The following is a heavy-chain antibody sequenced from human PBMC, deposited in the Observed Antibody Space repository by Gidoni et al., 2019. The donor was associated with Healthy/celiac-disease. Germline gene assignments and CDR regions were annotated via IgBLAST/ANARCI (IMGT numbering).Heavy chain of an antibody. V-gene: IGHV3-30*18. D-gene: IGHD3-10*01. Sequence: QVQLVESGGGVVQPGRSLRLSCAASGFTFSRYGMHWVRQAPGKGLEWVAVISYDGSNKYYADSVKGRFTISRDNSKNTLYLQMNSLRAEDTAVYYCAKGRTMVRGLIIPLRYSAFDIWGQGTMVTVSS. J-gene: IGHJ3*02. CDR3: AKGRTMVRGLIIPLRYSAFDI. CDR2: ISYDGSNK. CDR1: GFTFSRYG.